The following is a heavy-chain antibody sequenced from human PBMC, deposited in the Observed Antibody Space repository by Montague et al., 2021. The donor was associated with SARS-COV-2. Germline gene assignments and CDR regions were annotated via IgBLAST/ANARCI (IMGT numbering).Heavy chain of an antibody. CDR3: ARAQNICFIANCVNYFDL. CDR1: GASVRRINW. J-gene: IGHJ4*02. D-gene: IGHD2-15*01. CDR2: IHHTGIT. Sequence: SETLSLTCAVSGASVRRINWWTWVRQPPGRGLVWIEEIHHTGITNFHPSLRRRASLSLDTSRNQFSLTLNSVTAAATARYYCARAQNICFIANCVNYFDLWGLGALVTVSS. V-gene: IGHV4-4*02.